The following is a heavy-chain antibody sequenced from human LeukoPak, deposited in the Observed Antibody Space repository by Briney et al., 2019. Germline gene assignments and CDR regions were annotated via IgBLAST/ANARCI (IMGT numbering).Heavy chain of an antibody. CDR1: GGSFSGYY. CDR2: INHSGST. Sequence: SETLSLTCAVYGGSFSGYYWSWIRQPPGKGLEWIGEINHSGSTNYNPSLKSRVTMSVDTSKTQFSLKLSSVTAADTAVYYCARGSGYLPDWGQGTLVTVSS. V-gene: IGHV4-34*01. CDR3: ARGSGYLPD. J-gene: IGHJ1*01. D-gene: IGHD3-10*01.